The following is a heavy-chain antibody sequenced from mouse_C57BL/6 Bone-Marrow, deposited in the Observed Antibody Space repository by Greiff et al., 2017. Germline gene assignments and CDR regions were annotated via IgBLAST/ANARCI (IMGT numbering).Heavy chain of an antibody. CDR2: ISGGGGNT. D-gene: IGHD1-1*01. Sequence: DVKLVESGGGLVKPGGSLKLSCAASGFTFSSYTMSWVRQTPEKRLQWVAAISGGGGNTYYPDSVKGRFTISRDKDKNILYLQMSSLRSEDTALYYCSRQVTTVLATKYFDVWGTGTTVTVSS. V-gene: IGHV5-9*01. CDR1: GFTFSSYT. CDR3: SRQVTTVLATKYFDV. J-gene: IGHJ1*03.